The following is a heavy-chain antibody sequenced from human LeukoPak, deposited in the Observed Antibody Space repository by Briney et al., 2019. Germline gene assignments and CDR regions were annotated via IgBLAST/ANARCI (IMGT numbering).Heavy chain of an antibody. J-gene: IGHJ4*02. CDR3: ARLARWLQFVVY. Sequence: GESLKLSCKGSGYSFTSYWIGWVRQMPGKGLEWMGIIYPGDSDTRYSPSFQGQVTISADKSIITVYLQWSSLKASDTAMYYCARLARWLQFVVYWGQGTLVTVSS. D-gene: IGHD5-24*01. V-gene: IGHV5-51*01. CDR1: GYSFTSYW. CDR2: IYPGDSDT.